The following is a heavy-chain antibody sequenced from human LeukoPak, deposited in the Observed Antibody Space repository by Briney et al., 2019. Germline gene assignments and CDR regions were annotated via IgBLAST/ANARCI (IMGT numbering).Heavy chain of an antibody. J-gene: IGHJ3*02. V-gene: IGHV5-51*01. Sequence: GESLKISCHGSGYIFTNYLDAWVRQIPGKGLEWMGIISPGDSDTIYSPSFEGQVAISADKSISNCARPGSRGYRGYPYASDGLDIWGQGTVVTVSS. D-gene: IGHD5-12*01. CDR3: LDI. CDR1: GYIFTNYL. CDR2: ISPGDSDT.